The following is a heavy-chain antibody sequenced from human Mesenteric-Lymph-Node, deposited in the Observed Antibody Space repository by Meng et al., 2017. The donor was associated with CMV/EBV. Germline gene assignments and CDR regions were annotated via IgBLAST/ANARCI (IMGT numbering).Heavy chain of an antibody. CDR1: GYTVNSNA. CDR2: INAGNGNT. J-gene: IGHJ4*02. V-gene: IGHV1-3*01. Sequence: SCKASGYTVNSNAMHWVRQAPGQRLEWMGWINAGNGNTKYSQKFQGRVTITRDTSASTAYMELSSLRSEDTAVYYCARPSGWYSLDYWGQGTLVTVSS. CDR3: ARPSGWYSLDY. D-gene: IGHD6-19*01.